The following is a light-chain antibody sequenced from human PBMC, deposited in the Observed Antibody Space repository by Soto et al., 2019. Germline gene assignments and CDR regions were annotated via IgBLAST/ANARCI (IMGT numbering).Light chain of an antibody. CDR2: DVS. CDR3: SSYTRSSIWV. Sequence: QSALTQPASVSGSPGQSITISCTGTSSDVGGYNYVSWYQQHPGKAPKLMIYDVSNRPSGVSNRFSGSKSGNTASLTISGLQAEDEADYYCSSYTRSSIWVFGGGTKVTVL. CDR1: SSDVGGYNY. V-gene: IGLV2-14*03. J-gene: IGLJ3*02.